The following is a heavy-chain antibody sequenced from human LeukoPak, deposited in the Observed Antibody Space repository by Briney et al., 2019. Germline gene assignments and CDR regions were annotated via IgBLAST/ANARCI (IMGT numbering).Heavy chain of an antibody. D-gene: IGHD6-13*01. CDR2: MYHSGST. CDR3: ARGAKYSSSWYYYYMDV. J-gene: IGHJ6*03. CDR1: GYSIRSGHY. V-gene: IGHV4-38-2*02. Sequence: PSETLSLTCTVSGYSIRSGHYWGWIRQPPGKGLEWIGSMYHSGSTNYNPSLKSRVTTSVDTSKNQFSLKLSSVTAADTAVYYCARGAKYSSSWYYYYMDVWGKGTTVTVSS.